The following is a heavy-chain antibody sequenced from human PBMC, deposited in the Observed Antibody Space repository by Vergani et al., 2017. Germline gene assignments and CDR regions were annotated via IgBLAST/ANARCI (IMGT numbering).Heavy chain of an antibody. CDR3: AALRITMVRGVMTSYYYYGMDV. Sequence: QVQLQQWGAGLLTPSETLSLTCAVYGGSFSGYYWSWIRQPPGKRLEWIGEINHSGSTNYNPSLKSRVTISVDTSKNQFSLKLSSVTAADTAVYYCAALRITMVRGVMTSYYYYGMDVWGQGTTVTVSS. J-gene: IGHJ6*02. D-gene: IGHD3-10*01. CDR1: GGSFSGYY. CDR2: INHSGST. V-gene: IGHV4-34*01.